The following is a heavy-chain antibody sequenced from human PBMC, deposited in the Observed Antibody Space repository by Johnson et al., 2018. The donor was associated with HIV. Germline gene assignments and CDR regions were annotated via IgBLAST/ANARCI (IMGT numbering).Heavy chain of an antibody. CDR2: ISASGAST. CDR1: GITFRSYL. V-gene: IGHV3-23*04. Sequence: VQLVESGGGLVKPGGSLRLSCAASGITFRSYLLTWVRQAPGKGLEWVSHISASGASTYYADSVEGRFTISRDDSKNMLYLQMNSLRAEDTAVYYCAKVRSSSWYDAFDIWGQGTMVTVSS. J-gene: IGHJ3*02. CDR3: AKVRSSSWYDAFDI. D-gene: IGHD6-13*01.